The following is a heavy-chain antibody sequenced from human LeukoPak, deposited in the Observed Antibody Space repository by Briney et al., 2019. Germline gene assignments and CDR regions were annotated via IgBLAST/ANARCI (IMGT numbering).Heavy chain of an antibody. J-gene: IGHJ4*02. D-gene: IGHD3-3*01. CDR1: GGSISSYY. Sequence: SETLSLTCTVSGGSISSYYWSWIRQPPGKGLEWIGYIYYSGSTYYNPSLKSRVTISVDTSKNQFSLKLSSVTAADTAVYYCARTYYDFSSFDYWGQGTLVTVSS. V-gene: IGHV4-59*04. CDR3: ARTYYDFSSFDY. CDR2: IYYSGST.